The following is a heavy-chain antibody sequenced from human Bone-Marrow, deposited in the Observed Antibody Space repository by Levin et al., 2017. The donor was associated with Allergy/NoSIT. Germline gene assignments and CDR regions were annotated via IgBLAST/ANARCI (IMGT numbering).Heavy chain of an antibody. CDR1: GFTLSNYW. J-gene: IGHJ4*02. CDR3: ARVPRVFRSLTPDH. V-gene: IGHV3-7*01. Sequence: GESLKISCAASGFTLSNYWMSWVRQASGKGLEWVANIKEDGSEQYYVDSVKGRFTISRDNAKNSLDLVMNSLRVEDTAVYYCARVPRVFRSLTPDHWGQGTLVTVSS. CDR2: IKEDGSEQ. D-gene: IGHD3-16*01.